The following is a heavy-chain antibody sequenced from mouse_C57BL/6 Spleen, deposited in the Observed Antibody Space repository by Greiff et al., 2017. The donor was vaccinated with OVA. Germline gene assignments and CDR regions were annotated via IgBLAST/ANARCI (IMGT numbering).Heavy chain of an antibody. V-gene: IGHV1-50*01. CDR1: VYTFTSYW. CDR3: ARTRIYYDYDGFAY. D-gene: IGHD2-4*01. CDR2: IDPSDSYT. Sequence: QVQLQQPGAELVKPGASVKLSCKASVYTFTSYWMQWVKQRPGQGLEWIGEIDPSDSYTNYNQKFKGKATLTVDTSSSTAYMQLSSLTSEDSAVYYCARTRIYYDYDGFAYWGQGTLVTVSA. J-gene: IGHJ3*01.